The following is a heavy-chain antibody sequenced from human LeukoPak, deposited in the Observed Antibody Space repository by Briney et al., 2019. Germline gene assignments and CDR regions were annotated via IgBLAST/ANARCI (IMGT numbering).Heavy chain of an antibody. CDR3: ARGFYGAGSHFDY. CDR1: GGSISSGDFP. V-gene: IGHV4-30-2*01. CDR2: IFHTGHT. Sequence: PSQTLSLTCAVSGGSISSGDFPRSWIRQPPGKGLEWIGYIFHTGHTSYSPSLKSRVTISVDMSKNQLSLRLTSVTAADTAVYYCARGFYGAGSHFDYWGQGTLVTVSS. D-gene: IGHD3-10*01. J-gene: IGHJ4*02.